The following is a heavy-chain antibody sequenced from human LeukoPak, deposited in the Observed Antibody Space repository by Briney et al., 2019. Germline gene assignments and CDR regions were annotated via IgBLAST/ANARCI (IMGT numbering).Heavy chain of an antibody. V-gene: IGHV3-33*01. CDR1: GFTFSNYG. CDR2: IWYDGSNK. CDR3: ARELNYYDSSGYFDY. J-gene: IGHJ4*02. D-gene: IGHD3-22*01. Sequence: GGSLRLSCAASGFTFSNYGMHWVRQAPGKGLEWVAVIWYDGSNKYYADSVKGRFIISRDNSKNTLYLQMNSLRAEDTAVYYCARELNYYDSSGYFDYWGQGTLVTVSS.